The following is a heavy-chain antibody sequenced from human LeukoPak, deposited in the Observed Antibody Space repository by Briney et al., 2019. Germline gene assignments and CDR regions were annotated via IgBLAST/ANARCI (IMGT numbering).Heavy chain of an antibody. CDR3: ARVAYYDSSGYTYYFDY. D-gene: IGHD3-22*01. CDR2: MNPNSGGT. V-gene: IGHV1-2*02. Sequence: ASVEVSCKASGYTFTSSDINWVRQATGQGIEWMGWMNPNSGGTNYAQKFQGRVTMTRDTSISTAYMELSRLRSDDTAVYYCARVAYYDSSGYTYYFDYWGQGTLVTVSS. J-gene: IGHJ4*02. CDR1: GYTFTSSD.